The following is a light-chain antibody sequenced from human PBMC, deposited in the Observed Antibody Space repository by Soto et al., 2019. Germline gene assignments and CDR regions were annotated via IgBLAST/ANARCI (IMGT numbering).Light chain of an antibody. V-gene: IGKV3-20*01. J-gene: IGKJ4*01. CDR1: QSVSSNY. CDR3: QQYGSSPPLT. CDR2: GAS. Sequence: EIVLTQSPGTLSLSPGERATLFCRASQSVSSNYLAWYQQKPGQAPRLLIYGASSRATGIPDRFSGSGSGTDFTLTISRLEPEDFVVYYCQQYGSSPPLTFGGGTKVEIK.